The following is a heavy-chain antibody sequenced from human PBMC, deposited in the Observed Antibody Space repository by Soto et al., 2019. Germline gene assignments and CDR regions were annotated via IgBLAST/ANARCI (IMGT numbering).Heavy chain of an antibody. CDR1: GFIFSSYA. CDR2: ISGSGGST. D-gene: IGHD3-22*01. CDR3: AKEARGSGYYYYGMDV. J-gene: IGHJ6*02. Sequence: GGSLRLSCAASGFIFSSYAMTWGRQAPGKGLEWVSAISGSGGSTYYADSVKGRFTISRDNSKSTLYLQMNSLRADDTAVYYCAKEARGSGYYYYGMDVWGQGTTVTVSS. V-gene: IGHV3-23*01.